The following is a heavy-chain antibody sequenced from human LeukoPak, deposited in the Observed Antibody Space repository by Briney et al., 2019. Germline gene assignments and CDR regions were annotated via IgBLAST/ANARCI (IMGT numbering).Heavy chain of an antibody. J-gene: IGHJ6*03. D-gene: IGHD3-16*02. CDR3: ARHIGGGIEDMDV. CDR1: GGSIGTFY. Sequence: KPSETLSLTCTVSGGSIGTFYWSWIRQPPGKGLEWIGYIYVTGTRYNPYLQSRVTISVDRSRNQFFLKLSSVTDADTAVYYCARHIGGGIEDMDVWGKGTKVIVSS. V-gene: IGHV4-59*08. CDR2: IYVTGT.